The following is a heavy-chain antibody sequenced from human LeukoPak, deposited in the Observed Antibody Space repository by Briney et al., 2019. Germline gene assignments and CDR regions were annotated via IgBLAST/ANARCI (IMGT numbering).Heavy chain of an antibody. CDR1: GFTFSSYS. CDR3: ARAQTLYSSSPY. V-gene: IGHV3-21*01. CDR2: ISSSSSYI. J-gene: IGHJ4*02. D-gene: IGHD6-13*01. Sequence: GGSLRLSCAASGFTFSSYSMNWVRQAPGKGLEWVSSISSSSSYIYYADSVKGRFTISRDNAKNSLYLQMNSLRAEDTAVYYCARAQTLYSSSPYWGQGTLVTVSS.